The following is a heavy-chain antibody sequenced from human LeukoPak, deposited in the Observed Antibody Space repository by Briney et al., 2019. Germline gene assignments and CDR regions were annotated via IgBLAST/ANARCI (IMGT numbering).Heavy chain of an antibody. CDR2: ISNNGGYT. D-gene: IGHD4-23*01. CDR3: ARGRWVVDY. J-gene: IGHJ4*02. Sequence: GGSLRLSCAASGFTFSSSAMSWVRQAPGKGLEWVSAISNNGGYTYYADSVQGRFTISRDNAKKSLFLQMNSLRAEDTAVYYCARGRWVVDYWGQGTLVTVSS. V-gene: IGHV3-23*01. CDR1: GFTFSSSA.